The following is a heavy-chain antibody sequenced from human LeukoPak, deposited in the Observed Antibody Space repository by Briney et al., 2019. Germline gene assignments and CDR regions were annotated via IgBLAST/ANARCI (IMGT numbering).Heavy chain of an antibody. Sequence: GGSLRLSCAASGFTFSSYWMSWVRQAPGKGLEWVANIKQDGSEKYYVDSVKGRFSISRDNAKNSLYLQMSSLRAEDTAVYYCARDVSYYYYMDVWGKGTTVTVSS. J-gene: IGHJ6*03. V-gene: IGHV3-7*01. CDR3: ARDVSYYYYMDV. D-gene: IGHD2/OR15-2a*01. CDR2: IKQDGSEK. CDR1: GFTFSSYW.